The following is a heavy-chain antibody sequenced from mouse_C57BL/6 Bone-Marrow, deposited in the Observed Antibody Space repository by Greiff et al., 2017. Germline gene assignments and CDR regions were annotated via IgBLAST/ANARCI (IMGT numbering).Heavy chain of an antibody. V-gene: IGHV1-50*01. Sequence: QVQLQQPGAELVKPGASVKLSCKASGYTFTSYWMQWVKQRPGQGLEWLGEIDPSDSYTNYNPQFKGKATLTVDTSSSTAYMQLSSLTSEDSAVYYWASSLYDGYFDVWGTGTTVTVSS. CDR3: ASSLYDGYFDV. J-gene: IGHJ1*03. CDR2: IDPSDSYT. D-gene: IGHD2-14*01. CDR1: GYTFTSYW.